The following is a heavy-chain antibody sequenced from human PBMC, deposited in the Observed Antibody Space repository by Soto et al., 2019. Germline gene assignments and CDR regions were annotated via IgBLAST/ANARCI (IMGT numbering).Heavy chain of an antibody. Sequence: QVTLKESGPVLVKPTETLALTCTVSGFSLTTGRMGVSWIRQPPGKALEWLAHIFSDAERSYSTSMQSRLTISKDTSGSQVVLSMTNVAPLDTATYYCVRMHADSYHFDCAMDGWGHGTTVTVSS. J-gene: IGHJ6*02. CDR1: GFSLTTGRMG. V-gene: IGHV2-26*01. D-gene: IGHD2-21*01. CDR2: IFSDAER. CDR3: VRMHADSYHFDCAMDG.